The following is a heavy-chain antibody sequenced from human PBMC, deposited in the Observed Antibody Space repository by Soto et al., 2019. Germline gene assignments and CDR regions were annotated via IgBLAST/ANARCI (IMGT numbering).Heavy chain of an antibody. V-gene: IGHV1-18*01. CDR2: ISAYNGNT. J-gene: IGHJ6*03. CDR1: GYTFTSYG. CDR3: ARDTMTTVTTVGENYYYYMDV. D-gene: IGHD4-4*01. Sequence: QVQLVQSGAEVKKPGASVKVSCKASGYTFTSYGISWVRQAPGQGLEWMGWISAYNGNTNYAQKLQGRVTMTTDTATSTAYMELRSLRSDDTAVYYCARDTMTTVTTVGENYYYYMDVRGKGTTVTVSS.